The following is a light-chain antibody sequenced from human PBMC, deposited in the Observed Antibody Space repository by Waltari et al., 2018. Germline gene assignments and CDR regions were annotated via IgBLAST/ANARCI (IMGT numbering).Light chain of an antibody. Sequence: EIEFTQSPCTLSFSPVERVTLSCRASESVSRALAWYQQKPGQAPRLLMYGASTRATGIPDRFSGSGSGTDFSLTISRLEPEDFAVYYCQHYVRLPVTFGQGTKVEIK. J-gene: IGKJ1*01. CDR2: GAS. CDR3: QHYVRLPVT. V-gene: IGKV3-20*01. CDR1: ESVSRA.